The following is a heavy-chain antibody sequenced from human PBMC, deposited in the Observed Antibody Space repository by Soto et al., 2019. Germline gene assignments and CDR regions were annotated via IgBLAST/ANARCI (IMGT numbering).Heavy chain of an antibody. D-gene: IGHD2-15*01. CDR3: ARDAGGPGDY. CDR1: RASFTVFS. Sequence: PSETLPPNCPVSRASFTVFSWSWIRQPPGKGLEWIGYIYYSGSTSYNPSLTSRVTLSADTSKNQFSLKLRSVTAADTAVYYGARDAGGPGDYWGQGVLVTVSS. J-gene: IGHJ4*02. V-gene: IGHV4-59*01. CDR2: IYYSGST.